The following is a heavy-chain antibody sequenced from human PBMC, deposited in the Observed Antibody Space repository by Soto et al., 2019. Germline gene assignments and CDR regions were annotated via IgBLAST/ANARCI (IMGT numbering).Heavy chain of an antibody. CDR3: AKDGGYNYA. CDR1: GFTFSRYA. D-gene: IGHD5-18*01. V-gene: IGHV3-23*01. CDR2: ISGSDGST. J-gene: IGHJ4*01. Sequence: GGSLRLSCAASGFTFSRYAMSWVRQAPGKGLEWVSAISGSDGSTYYADSVKGRFTISRDNSKNTLYLQMNSLRADDTAVYYCAKDGGYNYAWGHGTLVTVSS.